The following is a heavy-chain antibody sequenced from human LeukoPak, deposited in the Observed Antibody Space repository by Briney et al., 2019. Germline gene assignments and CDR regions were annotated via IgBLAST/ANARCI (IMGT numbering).Heavy chain of an antibody. CDR1: GFTFSDYY. V-gene: IGHV3-11*04. CDR2: ISSSGSTI. D-gene: IGHD4-17*01. J-gene: IGHJ4*02. Sequence: GGSLKLSCAASGFTFSDYYMSWIRQAPGKGLEWVSYISSSGSTIYYADSVKGRFTISRDNAKNSLYLQMNSLRAEDTAVYYCARVAPDYGDYYFDYWGQGTLVTVSS. CDR3: ARVAPDYGDYYFDY.